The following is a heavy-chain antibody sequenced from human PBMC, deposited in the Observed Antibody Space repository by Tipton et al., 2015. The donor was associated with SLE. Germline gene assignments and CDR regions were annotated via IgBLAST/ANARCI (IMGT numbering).Heavy chain of an antibody. CDR2: INHSGST. CDR3: ARVIRGYYGDFTGVFDY. Sequence: TLSLTCAVYGGSFSGYYWSWIRQPPGKGLEWIGEINHSGSTNYNPSLKSRVTISVDTSKNQFSLKLSSVTAADTAVYYCARVIRGYYGDFTGVFDYWGQGTLVTVSS. CDR1: GGSFSGYY. V-gene: IGHV4-34*01. D-gene: IGHD4-17*01. J-gene: IGHJ4*02.